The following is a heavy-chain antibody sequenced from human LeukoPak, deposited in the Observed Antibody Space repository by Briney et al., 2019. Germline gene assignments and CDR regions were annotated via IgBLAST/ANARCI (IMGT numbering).Heavy chain of an antibody. CDR1: GFTFSSYA. V-gene: IGHV3-23*01. Sequence: GGSLRLSCAASGFTFSSYAMSWVRQAPGKGLEWVSTISGGGDSTFYADSVTGRFTISRDNSKNTLYLQMNSLRAEDTAVYYCAKGDYGDWFDPWGQGTLVTVSS. CDR3: AKGDYGDWFDP. CDR2: ISGGGDST. J-gene: IGHJ5*02. D-gene: IGHD4-17*01.